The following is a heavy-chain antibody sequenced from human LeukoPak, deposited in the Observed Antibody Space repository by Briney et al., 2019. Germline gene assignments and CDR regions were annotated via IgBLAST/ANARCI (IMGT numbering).Heavy chain of an antibody. J-gene: IGHJ3*02. Sequence: GGSLRLSCAASGFTFTSYWMTWVRQAPGKGLEWVSYISSSGSTIYYADSVKGRFTISRDNAKNSLYLQMNSLRAEDTAVYYCARDQIAAAGSDAFDIWGQGTMVTVSS. D-gene: IGHD6-13*01. V-gene: IGHV3-48*04. CDR3: ARDQIAAAGSDAFDI. CDR1: GFTFTSYW. CDR2: ISSSGSTI.